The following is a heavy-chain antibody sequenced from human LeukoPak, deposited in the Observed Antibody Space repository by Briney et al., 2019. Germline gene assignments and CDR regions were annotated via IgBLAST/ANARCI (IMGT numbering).Heavy chain of an antibody. J-gene: IGHJ4*02. V-gene: IGHV1-18*01. CDR2: ISAYNGNT. Sequence: RASVKVSCKASGYTFTSYGISWVRQAPGQGLAWMGWISAYNGNTNYAQKLQGRVTMTTDTSTSTAYMELRSLRSDDTAVYYCARVVRGVIITAPLGYWGQGTLVTVSS. D-gene: IGHD3-10*02. CDR3: ARVVRGVIITAPLGY. CDR1: GYTFTSYG.